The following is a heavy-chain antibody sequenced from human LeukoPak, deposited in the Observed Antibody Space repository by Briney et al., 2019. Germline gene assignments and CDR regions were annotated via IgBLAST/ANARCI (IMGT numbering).Heavy chain of an antibody. V-gene: IGHV3-48*04. CDR3: ARDRGGSYSAIDY. CDR1: GFTFSSYS. Sequence: GGSLRLSCAASGFTFSSYSMNWVRQAPGKGLEWVSFISSSSSTIYYADSVKGRFTISRDNAKNSLYLQMNSLRAEDTAVYYCARDRGGSYSAIDYWGQGTMVTVSS. D-gene: IGHD1-26*01. CDR2: ISSSSSTI. J-gene: IGHJ4*02.